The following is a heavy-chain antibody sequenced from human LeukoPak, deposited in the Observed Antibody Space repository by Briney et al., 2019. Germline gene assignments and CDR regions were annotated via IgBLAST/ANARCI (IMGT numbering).Heavy chain of an antibody. D-gene: IGHD6-25*01. V-gene: IGHV3-72*01. J-gene: IGHJ4*02. CDR3: AAGARGSAPFDY. CDR1: GFTFSDYL. Sequence: PGGSLSLSCGASGFTFSDYLMDWVRQTPGKGLEWVARIRVKASSYTTEYAASVEGRFIISRDDSKSSLYLQMNSLKSEDTAVYYCAAGARGSAPFDYWGQGTPVTGSS. CDR2: IRVKASSYTT.